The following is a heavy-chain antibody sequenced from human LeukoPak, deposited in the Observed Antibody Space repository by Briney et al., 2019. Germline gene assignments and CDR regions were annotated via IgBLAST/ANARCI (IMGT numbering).Heavy chain of an antibody. CDR2: IITILGIA. J-gene: IGHJ5*02. Sequence: SVKVSCKASGGTFSSYAISWVRQAPGQGLEWMGRIITILGIANYAQKFQGRVTITADKSTSTAYMELSSLRSEDTAVYYCARGPLTTAGSYRYTRFDPWGQGTLVTVSS. V-gene: IGHV1-69*04. CDR3: ARGPLTTAGSYRYTRFDP. D-gene: IGHD3-16*02. CDR1: GGTFSSYA.